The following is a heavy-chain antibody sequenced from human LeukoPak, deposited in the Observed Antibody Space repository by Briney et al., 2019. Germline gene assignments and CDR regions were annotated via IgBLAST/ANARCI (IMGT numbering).Heavy chain of an antibody. CDR2: IYSGGNT. V-gene: IGHV3-66*01. Sequence: GSSLRLSCAASGFTFFTYGMHWVRQAPGKGLEWVSIIYSGGNTNIADSVKGRFTISRDNSKNTLFLQMNSLRAEDTAVYYCARGLNWFDPWGRGTLVTVSS. J-gene: IGHJ5*02. CDR3: ARGLNWFDP. CDR1: GFTFFTYG.